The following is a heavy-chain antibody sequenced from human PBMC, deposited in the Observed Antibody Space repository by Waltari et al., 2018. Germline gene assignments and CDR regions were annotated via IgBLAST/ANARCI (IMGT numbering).Heavy chain of an antibody. D-gene: IGHD2-2*01. CDR1: GFTFGDYA. CDR3: TRDRWYSSTWYFDY. J-gene: IGHJ4*02. CDR2: IRSKTYGGTA. V-gene: IGHV3-49*03. Sequence: EVQLVESGGDLVQPGRSLRLSCTANGFTFGDYALSWFRQAPGKGREWVGFIRSKTYGGTAQYAASVNGRFTISRDDSKSIAYLQMNSLKTEDTAVYYCTRDRWYSSTWYFDYWGQGTLVTVSS.